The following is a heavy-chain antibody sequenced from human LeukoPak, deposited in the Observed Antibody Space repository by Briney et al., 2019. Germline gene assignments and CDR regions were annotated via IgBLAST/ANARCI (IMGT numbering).Heavy chain of an antibody. CDR1: GGSFRGYY. CDR2: INHRGRT. D-gene: IGHD4-17*01. Sequence: SETLSLTCAVYGGSFRGYYWSWIRQPPGKGLEWIGEINHRGRTTYNPSLKSRVTISVDTSKNRFSLKLNSVTAADTAVYYCARRSDYGYDSWGQGTLVTVSS. CDR3: ARRSDYGYDS. J-gene: IGHJ4*02. V-gene: IGHV4-34*01.